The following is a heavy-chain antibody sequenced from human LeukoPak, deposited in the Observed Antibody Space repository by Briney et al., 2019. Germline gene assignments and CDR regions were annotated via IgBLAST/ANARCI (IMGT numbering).Heavy chain of an antibody. J-gene: IGHJ4*02. Sequence: PSETLSLTCTVSGGSVSSGSYYWSWIRQPPGKGLEWIGEINHSGSTNYNPSLKSRVTISVDTSKNQFSLKLSSVTAADTAVYYCAREGDYSNYEGWGQGTLVTVSS. CDR1: GGSVSSGSYY. D-gene: IGHD4-11*01. CDR3: AREGDYSNYEG. V-gene: IGHV4-39*07. CDR2: INHSGST.